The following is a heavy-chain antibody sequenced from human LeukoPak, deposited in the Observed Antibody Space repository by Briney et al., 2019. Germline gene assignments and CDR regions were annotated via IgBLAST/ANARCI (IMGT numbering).Heavy chain of an antibody. Sequence: GGSLRLSCTASGFTFGDYAMNWVRQAPGKRLEWVANIKQDGSEKYYVDSVKGRFTISRDNANNSLYLQMNSLRAEDTAVYYCARGRGGLLWFGEFNSWGQGTLVTVSS. V-gene: IGHV3-7*01. J-gene: IGHJ4*02. D-gene: IGHD3-10*01. CDR3: ARGRGGLLWFGEFNS. CDR1: GFTFGDYA. CDR2: IKQDGSEK.